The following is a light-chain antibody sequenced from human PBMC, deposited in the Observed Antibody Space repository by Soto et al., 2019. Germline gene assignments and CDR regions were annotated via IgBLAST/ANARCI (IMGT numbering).Light chain of an antibody. J-gene: IGLJ3*02. V-gene: IGLV2-23*02. CDR2: EVN. Sequence: QSALTQPASVSGSPGQSITISCTGTSSDVGSCNCVSWYQQHPGKAPTLMIYEVNKRPSGVSNRFSGSKSGNTASLTISGLQAEDDADYYCCSSVGSPNWVFGGGTQLTVL. CDR3: CSSVGSPNWV. CDR1: SSDVGSCNC.